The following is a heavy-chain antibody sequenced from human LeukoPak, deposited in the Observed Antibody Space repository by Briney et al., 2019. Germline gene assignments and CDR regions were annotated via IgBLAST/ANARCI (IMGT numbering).Heavy chain of an antibody. CDR2: IYHSGST. CDR3: ARFGLARYYDFWSGHNWFDP. J-gene: IGHJ5*02. D-gene: IGHD3-3*01. CDR1: GGSISSGGYS. V-gene: IGHV4-30-2*01. Sequence: PSGTLSLTCAVSGGSISSGGYSWSWIRQPPGKGLEWIGYIYHSGSTYYNPSLKSRVTISVDRSKNQFSLKLSSVTAADTAVYYCARFGLARYYDFWSGHNWFDPWGQGTLVTVSS.